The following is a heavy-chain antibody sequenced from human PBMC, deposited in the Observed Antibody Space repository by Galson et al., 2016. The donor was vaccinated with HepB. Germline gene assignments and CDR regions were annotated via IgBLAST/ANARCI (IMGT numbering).Heavy chain of an antibody. Sequence: SLRLSCAASGFAFSNYAMHWVRQAPGKGLEWVADVSYEGRKKYYADSVKGRFTISRDNSKNTVYLQMNRLGVEDTAVYYWAKNDMLYGYRAFDQWGQGTLVTVSS. V-gene: IGHV3-30*18. CDR1: GFAFSNYA. CDR2: VSYEGRKK. J-gene: IGHJ4*02. CDR3: AKNDMLYGYRAFDQ. D-gene: IGHD3-9*01.